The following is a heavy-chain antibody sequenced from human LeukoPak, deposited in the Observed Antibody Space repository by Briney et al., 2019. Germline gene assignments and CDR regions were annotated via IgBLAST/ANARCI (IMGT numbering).Heavy chain of an antibody. CDR1: GFTFSSYS. J-gene: IGHJ2*01. CDR3: AKASAGFYYGSGTLPWYFDL. V-gene: IGHV3-48*01. D-gene: IGHD3-10*01. CDR2: ISSSSSTI. Sequence: GGSLRLSCAASGFTFSSYSMNWVRQAPGKGLEWVSYISSSSSTIYYADSVKGRFTISRDNSKNTVNLQMSSLRAEDTALYYCAKASAGFYYGSGTLPWYFDLWGRGTLVTVSS.